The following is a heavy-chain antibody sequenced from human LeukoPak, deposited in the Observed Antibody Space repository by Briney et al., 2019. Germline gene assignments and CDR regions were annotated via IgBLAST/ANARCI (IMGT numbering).Heavy chain of an antibody. J-gene: IGHJ4*02. CDR3: ARQGGDYGDYFDY. CDR2: IYYSGST. CDR1: GGSISSYY. Sequence: PSETLSLTCTVSGGSISSYYWGWIRQPPGKGLEWIGYIYYSGSTNYNPSLKSRVTISVDTSKNQFSLKLSSVTAADTAVYYCARQGGDYGDYFDYWGQGTLVTVSS. D-gene: IGHD4-17*01. V-gene: IGHV4-59*08.